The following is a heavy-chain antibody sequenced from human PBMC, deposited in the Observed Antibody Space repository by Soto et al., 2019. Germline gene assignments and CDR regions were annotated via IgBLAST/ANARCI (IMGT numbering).Heavy chain of an antibody. V-gene: IGHV1-69*02. Sequence: ASVKVSCKASGGTFSSYTISWVRQAPGQGLEWMGRVIPILGIANYAQRFQGRVTITADKSTSTAYMELSSLRSEDTAVYYCARFPYSSSWYGVNYWGQGTLVTVSS. CDR1: GGTFSSYT. D-gene: IGHD6-13*01. J-gene: IGHJ4*02. CDR2: VIPILGIA. CDR3: ARFPYSSSWYGVNY.